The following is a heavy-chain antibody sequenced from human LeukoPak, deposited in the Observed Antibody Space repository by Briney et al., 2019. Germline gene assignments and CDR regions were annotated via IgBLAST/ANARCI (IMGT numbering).Heavy chain of an antibody. Sequence: ASVKVSCKASGYTFTSYAMNWVRQAPGQGLEWMGWISAYNGNTNYAQNLQGRVTMTTDTSTSTAYMELRSLRSDDTAVYYCARDWGGIVVVITQREFDYWGQGTLVTVSS. CDR2: ISAYNGNT. CDR3: ARDWGGIVVVITQREFDY. D-gene: IGHD3-22*01. V-gene: IGHV1-18*01. J-gene: IGHJ4*02. CDR1: GYTFTSYA.